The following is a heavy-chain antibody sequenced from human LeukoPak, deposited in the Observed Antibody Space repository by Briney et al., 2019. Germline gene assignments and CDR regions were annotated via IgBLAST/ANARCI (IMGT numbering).Heavy chain of an antibody. D-gene: IGHD4-11*01. CDR2: IRYDGSNK. CDR1: RFTISSYA. J-gene: IGHJ4*02. V-gene: IGHV3-30*02. Sequence: GRSLRLSCVASRFTISSYAMQWVRQSPGKGLEWVAFIRYDGSNKYYADSVKGRFTISRDNSKNTLYLQMNSLRAEDTAVYYCAKDPRGTVKSYYWGQGTLVTVSS. CDR3: AKDPRGTVKSYY.